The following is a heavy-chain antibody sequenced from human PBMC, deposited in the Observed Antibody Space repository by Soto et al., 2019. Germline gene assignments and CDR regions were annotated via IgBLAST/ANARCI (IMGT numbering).Heavy chain of an antibody. D-gene: IGHD4-4*01. Sequence: EVQLVESGGGLVQPGGSLRLSCAASGFTVSSNYMSWVRQAPGKGLEWVSVIYSGGSTYYADSVKGRFTISRHNSKNTLYLQMNSLRAEDTAVYYCARGPATVPLYFDYWGQGTLVTVSS. J-gene: IGHJ4*02. V-gene: IGHV3-53*04. CDR3: ARGPATVPLYFDY. CDR1: GFTVSSNY. CDR2: IYSGGST.